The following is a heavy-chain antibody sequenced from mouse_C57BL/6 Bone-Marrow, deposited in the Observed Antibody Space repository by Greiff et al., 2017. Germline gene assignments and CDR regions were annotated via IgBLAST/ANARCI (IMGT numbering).Heavy chain of an antibody. CDR3: ARKLYYDYAWFAY. J-gene: IGHJ3*01. V-gene: IGHV1-75*01. Sequence: VKLMESGPELVKPGASVKISCKASGYTFTDYYINWVKQRPGQGLEWIGWIFPGSGSTYYNEKFKGKATLTVDKSSSTAYMLLSSLTSEDSAVYFCARKLYYDYAWFAYWGQGTLVTVSA. CDR1: GYTFTDYY. CDR2: IFPGSGST. D-gene: IGHD2-4*01.